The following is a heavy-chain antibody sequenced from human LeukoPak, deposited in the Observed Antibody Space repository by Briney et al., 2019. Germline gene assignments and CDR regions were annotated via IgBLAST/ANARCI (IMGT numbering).Heavy chain of an antibody. D-gene: IGHD2-8*01. CDR1: GFTFSDYY. CDR3: AKGHTYGMI. Sequence: PGGSLRLSCAASGFTFSDYYMSWIRQTPGQGLKWGSYINSSGTNTEYAKSVKGRFTISRDHAKASLYLQMNSLEAEDTAVYYCAKGHTYGMIWGQGTLVSVSS. V-gene: IGHV3-11*01. CDR2: INSSGTNT. J-gene: IGHJ4*02.